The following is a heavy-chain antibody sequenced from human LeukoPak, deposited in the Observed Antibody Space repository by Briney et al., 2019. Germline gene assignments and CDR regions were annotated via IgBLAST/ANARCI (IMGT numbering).Heavy chain of an antibody. J-gene: IGHJ4*02. CDR1: GGSFSGYY. Sequence: LETLSLTCAVYGGSFSGYYWSWIRQPPGKGLEWIGEINHSGSTNYNPSLKSRVTISVDTSKNQFSLKLSSVTAADTAVYYCARGGPRYCSGGSCYFGYWGQGTLVTVSS. CDR2: INHSGST. D-gene: IGHD2-15*01. V-gene: IGHV4-34*01. CDR3: ARGGPRYCSGGSCYFGY.